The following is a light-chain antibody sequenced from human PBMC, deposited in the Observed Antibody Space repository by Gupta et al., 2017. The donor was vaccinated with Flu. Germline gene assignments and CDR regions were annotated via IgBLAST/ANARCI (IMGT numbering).Light chain of an antibody. CDR3: LPSRSSDVWV. V-gene: IGLV8-61*01. Sequence: QTVATQEPSFTVSPGGTITLTCGLSSGSVSVNYYPSWYQQTPDQAPLMLTYNTNTRSSGVPDRFSGSIRGKKDALTIAGAQEDDEADYYCLPSRSSDVWVFGEGTKLTVL. CDR1: SGSVSVNYY. CDR2: NTN. J-gene: IGLJ3*02.